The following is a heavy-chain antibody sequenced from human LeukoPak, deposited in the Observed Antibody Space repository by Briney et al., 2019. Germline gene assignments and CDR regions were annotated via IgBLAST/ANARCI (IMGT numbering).Heavy chain of an antibody. CDR2: ITSGGSDI. D-gene: IGHD2-15*01. CDR1: GFPFSIYE. CDR3: AKRSCSGGSCNFDY. J-gene: IGHJ4*02. Sequence: GGSLRLSCAVSGFPFSIYEMNWVRQAPGKGLEWVSFITSGGSDIDYADSVRGRFTISRDNANNTLFLQMDSLRVEDTAVYYCAKRSCSGGSCNFDYWGQGTLVTVSS. V-gene: IGHV3-48*03.